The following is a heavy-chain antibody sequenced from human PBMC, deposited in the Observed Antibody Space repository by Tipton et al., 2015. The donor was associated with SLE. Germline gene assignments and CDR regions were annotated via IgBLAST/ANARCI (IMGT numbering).Heavy chain of an antibody. CDR1: GDTSSSFG. J-gene: IGHJ4*02. CDR3: ARFARASRRNYYFDY. Sequence: QSGAEVKKPGSSVKVSCKASGDTSSSFGISWVRQAPGQGLEWMGGIIPFFGTPYYTQQFQGRVTITADESSNAAYMELSSLRSDDTAVYYCARFARASRRNYYFDYWGQGTLVTVSS. V-gene: IGHV1-69*01. CDR2: IIPFFGTP. D-gene: IGHD6-6*01.